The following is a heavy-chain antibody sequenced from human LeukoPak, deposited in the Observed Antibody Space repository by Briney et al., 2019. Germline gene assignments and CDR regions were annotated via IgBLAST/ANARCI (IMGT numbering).Heavy chain of an antibody. J-gene: IGHJ6*02. CDR1: AFTFSSCA. V-gene: IGHV3-23*01. CDR3: AKSNSGWYYYYGMDV. CDR2: ISGSGGST. Sequence: GGSLRLSCAASAFTFSSCAMSWVRQAPGKGLEWVSAISGSGGSTYYADSVKGRFTISRDNSKNTLYLQMNSLRAEDTAVYYCAKSNSGWYYYYGMDVWGQGTTVTVSS. D-gene: IGHD6-19*01.